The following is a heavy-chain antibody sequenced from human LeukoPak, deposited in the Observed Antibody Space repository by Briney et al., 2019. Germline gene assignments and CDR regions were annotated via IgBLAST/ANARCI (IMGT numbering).Heavy chain of an antibody. D-gene: IGHD4-17*01. CDR2: IIPILTTT. J-gene: IGHJ6*02. Sequence: GSSVKVSCKASGGSFSSYAVNWVRQAPGQGLEWMGDIIPILTTTNYAQNFQERVTLTADKSTSTAYMELRSLSSEDTAVYYCARNKGVYGDYKYYYGMDVWGQGTTVTVSS. CDR3: ARNKGVYGDYKYYYGMDV. CDR1: GGSFSSYA. V-gene: IGHV1-69*06.